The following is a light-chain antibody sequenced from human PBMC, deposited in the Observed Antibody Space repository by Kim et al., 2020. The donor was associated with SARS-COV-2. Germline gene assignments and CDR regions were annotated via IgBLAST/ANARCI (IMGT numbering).Light chain of an antibody. CDR2: QDS. V-gene: IGLV3-1*01. Sequence: SYELTQPPSVSVSPGQTASITCSGDKLGDKYTYWYQQKPGQSPVLVIYQDSKRPSGIPERFSGSNSGNTASLTISGTQAMDEADYYCQAWASNSVV. J-gene: IGLJ2*01. CDR3: QAWASNSVV. CDR1: KLGDKY.